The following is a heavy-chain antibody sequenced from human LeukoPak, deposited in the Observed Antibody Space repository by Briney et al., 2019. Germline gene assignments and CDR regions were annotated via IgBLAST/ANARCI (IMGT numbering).Heavy chain of an antibody. CDR3: AKLAMATWGYDY. J-gene: IGHJ4*02. CDR2: ISGSGGST. D-gene: IGHD5-18*01. V-gene: IGHV3-23*01. Sequence: GGSLRLSCAASGFTFSSYAMSWVRQAPGKGLEWVPAISGSGGSTYYADSVKGRFTISRDSSKNTLYLQMNSLRAEDTAVYYCAKLAMATWGYDYWGQGTLVTVSS. CDR1: GFTFSSYA.